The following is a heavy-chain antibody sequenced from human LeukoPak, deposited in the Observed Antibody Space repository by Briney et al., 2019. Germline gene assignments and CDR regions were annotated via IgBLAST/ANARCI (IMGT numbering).Heavy chain of an antibody. CDR3: AESGRGGVMSNEYFRH. CDR1: GFTFSSYA. J-gene: IGHJ1*01. D-gene: IGHD3-3*01. Sequence: GGSLRLSCAASGFTFSSYAMSWVRQAPGKGLEWVSAISGSGGSTYYADSVKGRFTISRDNSKNTLYLQMNSLRAEDTAVYYCAESGRGGVMSNEYFRHWGRGTLVTVSS. CDR2: ISGSGGST. V-gene: IGHV3-23*01.